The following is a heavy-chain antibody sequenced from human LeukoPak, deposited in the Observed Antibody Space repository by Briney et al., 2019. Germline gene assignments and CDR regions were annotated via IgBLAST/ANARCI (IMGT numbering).Heavy chain of an antibody. CDR1: GFTFSIYA. V-gene: IGHV3-30*03. D-gene: IGHD1-26*01. CDR2: ISVDGSKK. J-gene: IGHJ4*02. Sequence: PGGSLRLSCAASGFTFSIYAVHGVRQGPGKGLAWVAVISVDGSKKYFVDSVKGRFTVSRENAKNSLYLQMNSLRAEDTAVYYCVRQKISHGNFDYWGQGTLVTVSS. CDR3: VRQKISHGNFDY.